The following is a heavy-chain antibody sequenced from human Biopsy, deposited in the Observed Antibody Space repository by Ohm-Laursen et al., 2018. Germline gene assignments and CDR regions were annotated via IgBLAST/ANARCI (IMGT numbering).Heavy chain of an antibody. J-gene: IGHJ5*02. CDR2: IIGIFRTA. CDR3: ARGGGYNWNNGWFDP. V-gene: IGHV1-69*13. D-gene: IGHD1/OR15-1a*01. CDR1: GGTFSSSA. Sequence: GASVKVSCNASGGTFSSSAITWVRQAPGQGLEWMGGIIGIFRTAHYAQKFQGRVTITADEFMSTAYMELSSLRSEDTAVYYCARGGGYNWNNGWFDPWGQGTLATVSS.